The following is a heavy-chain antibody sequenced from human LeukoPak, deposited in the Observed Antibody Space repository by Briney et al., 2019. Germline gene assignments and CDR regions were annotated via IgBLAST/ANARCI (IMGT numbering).Heavy chain of an antibody. J-gene: IGHJ6*04. V-gene: IGHV1-69*13. CDR1: GGTVTRYA. CDR2: IIPIFGTA. D-gene: IGHD3-10*01. Sequence: SGKVSCKASGGTVTRYAISWGRQAPGQGGEWRGGIIPIFGTAKYAQKLQGRVTITADESTSTAYMELSSLRSEDTAVYYCATPTSGSYRPPLEAYYYYYGMDVWGKGTTVTVSS. CDR3: ATPTSGSYRPPLEAYYYYYGMDV.